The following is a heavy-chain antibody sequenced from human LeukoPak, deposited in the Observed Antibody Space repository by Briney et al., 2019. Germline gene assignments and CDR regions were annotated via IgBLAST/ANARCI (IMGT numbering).Heavy chain of an antibody. CDR1: GYNFIDYY. D-gene: IGHD3/OR15-3a*01. CDR3: ARKGNMDQLLTFDH. Sequence: ASLKLSCKTSGYNFIDYYIHWVRQAPGQGLEWLGWINPNIDDTSYEQKFQGRVTMSSDTSINTVHLEVTRLTSDDTAVYFCARKGNMDQLLTFDHWGQGALVTFSS. V-gene: IGHV1-2*02. J-gene: IGHJ4*02. CDR2: INPNIDDT.